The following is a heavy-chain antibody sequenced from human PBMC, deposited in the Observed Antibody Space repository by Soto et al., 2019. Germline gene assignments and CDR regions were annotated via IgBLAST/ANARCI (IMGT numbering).Heavy chain of an antibody. CDR1: GYTFTSYD. V-gene: IGHV1-8*01. CDR2: MNPNSGNT. Sequence: QVQLVQSGAEVKKPGASVKVSCKASGYTFTSYDINWVRQATGQGLEWMGWMNPNSGNTGSAQRFQGRLTMTSNTSINTAYMELTSLTSEDAAVYFCARVHTVTTYFDVWGRGTLVTVSS. D-gene: IGHD4-17*01. J-gene: IGHJ2*01. CDR3: ARVHTVTTYFDV.